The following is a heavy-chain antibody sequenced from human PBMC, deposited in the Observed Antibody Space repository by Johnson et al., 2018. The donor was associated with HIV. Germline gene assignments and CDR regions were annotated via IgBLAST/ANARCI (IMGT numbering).Heavy chain of an antibody. Sequence: QVQLVESGGGVVQPGRSLRLSCAASGFTFSNYAIHWVRQAPGNGLELVAVISYDESNKYYVDSVKGRFTISRDNSKNTLYLQMNSLKTEDTAVYYCTTVWPLSLGGVGVMLDGFDIWGKGTMVTVSS. V-gene: IGHV3-30*04. J-gene: IGHJ3*02. CDR3: TTVWPLSLGGVGVMLDGFDI. D-gene: IGHD3-16*01. CDR1: GFTFSNYA. CDR2: ISYDESNK.